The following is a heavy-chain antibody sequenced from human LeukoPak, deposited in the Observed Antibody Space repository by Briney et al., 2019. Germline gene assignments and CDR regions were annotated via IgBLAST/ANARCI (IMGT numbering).Heavy chain of an antibody. V-gene: IGHV3-66*01. CDR3: ARDLGSYQQDV. Sequence: QAGGSLRLSCAASGFTFSSYAMSWVRQAPGKGLEWVSIIYSGGATYYADSVKGRFTISRENSENTLWLQMNSLRAEDTAVYYCARDLGSYQQDVWGQGTTVTVSS. CDR2: IYSGGAT. J-gene: IGHJ6*02. CDR1: GFTFSSYA. D-gene: IGHD1-26*01.